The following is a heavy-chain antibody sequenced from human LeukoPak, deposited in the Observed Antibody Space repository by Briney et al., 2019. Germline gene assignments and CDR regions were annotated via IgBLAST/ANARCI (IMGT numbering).Heavy chain of an antibody. CDR3: AIPGPSYRRFDH. D-gene: IGHD3-16*02. CDR1: GFTFSGYA. Sequence: PGGSLRLSCAASGFTFSGYAMSWVRQAPVQGLEWVSAISTSGSSTYYADSVKGRFTISRDNSKNTLYLQMNSRRVEDTAVYYCAIPGPSYRRFDHWGQGTLVTVSS. CDR2: ISTSGSST. J-gene: IGHJ4*02. V-gene: IGHV3-23*01.